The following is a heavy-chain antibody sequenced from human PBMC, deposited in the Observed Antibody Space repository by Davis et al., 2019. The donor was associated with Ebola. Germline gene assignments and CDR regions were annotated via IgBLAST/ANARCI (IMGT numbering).Heavy chain of an antibody. CDR2: ISSSSSYI. J-gene: IGHJ3*01. CDR3: AKRRGSGSFYGNGFDF. V-gene: IGHV3-21*04. D-gene: IGHD1-26*01. CDR1: GFTFSSYS. Sequence: GGSLRLSCAASGFTFSSYSMNWVRQAPGKGLEWVSSISSSSSYIYYADSVNGRFTISRDNSKNTLYLQMSSLRAEDTAVYYCAKRRGSGSFYGNGFDFWGQGTMVTVSS.